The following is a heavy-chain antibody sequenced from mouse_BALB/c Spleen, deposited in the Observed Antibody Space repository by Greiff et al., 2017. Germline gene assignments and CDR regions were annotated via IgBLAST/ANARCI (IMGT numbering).Heavy chain of an antibody. V-gene: IGHV5-9-3*01. D-gene: IGHD2-1*01. J-gene: IGHJ3*01. CDR2: ISSGGSYT. Sequence: EVQGVESGGGLVKPGGSLKLSCAASGFTFSSYAMSWVRQTPEKRLEWVATISSGGSYTYYPDSVKGRFTISRDNAKNTLYLQMSSLRSEDTAMYYCAREGYGNPFAYWGQGTLVTVSA. CDR3: AREGYGNPFAY. CDR1: GFTFSSYA.